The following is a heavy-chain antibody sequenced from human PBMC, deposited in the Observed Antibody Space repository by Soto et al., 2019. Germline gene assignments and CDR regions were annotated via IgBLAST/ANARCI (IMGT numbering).Heavy chain of an antibody. Sequence: GASVQVSCKASGYTFTGYYMHWVRQAPGQGLEWMGWINPNSGDTSYAQNFQGRVTMTGDTSISTAYMELSRLRSDDTAVYYCAKLDGSNSHFVDWGLGSLGTGS. CDR1: GYTFTGYY. V-gene: IGHV1-2*02. CDR2: INPNSGDT. J-gene: IGHJ4*02. CDR3: AKLDGSNSHFVD. D-gene: IGHD2-21*01.